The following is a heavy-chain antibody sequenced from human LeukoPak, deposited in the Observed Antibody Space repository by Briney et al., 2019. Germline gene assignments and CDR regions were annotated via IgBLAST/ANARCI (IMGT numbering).Heavy chain of an antibody. CDR3: ARVRVADDAFDI. D-gene: IGHD6-19*01. CDR1: GCTFTSYG. CDR2: ISAYNGNT. V-gene: IGHV1-18*01. Sequence: ASVKVSCKASGCTFTSYGISWVRQAPGQGLEWMGWISAYNGNTNYAQKLQGRVTITTDTSTSTAYMELRSLRSDGTAVYYCARVRVADDAFDIWGQGTMVTVSS. J-gene: IGHJ3*02.